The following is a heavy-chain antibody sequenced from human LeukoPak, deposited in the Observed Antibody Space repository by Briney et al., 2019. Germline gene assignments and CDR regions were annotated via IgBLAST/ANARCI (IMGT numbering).Heavy chain of an antibody. CDR1: GFTFSDSV. CDR2: IRSKTKSGET. CDR3: SSPAHDFDIWSGYYSL. V-gene: IGHV3-73*01. J-gene: IGHJ4*01. D-gene: IGHD3-3*01. Sequence: GGSLRLSCYVSGFTFSDSVIHWVRHAAGKGLEWVGRIRSKTKSGETAYAASVKGRFTISRDDSKDTAYLQMNSLKPEDTAVYYCSSPAHDFDIWSGYYSLWGRGTQVTVSS.